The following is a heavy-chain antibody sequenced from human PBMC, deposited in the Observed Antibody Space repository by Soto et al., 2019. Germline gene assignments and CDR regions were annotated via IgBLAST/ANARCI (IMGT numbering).Heavy chain of an antibody. J-gene: IGHJ4*02. CDR2: IYWDDDK. Sequence: QITLKESGPTLVKPTQTLTLTCTFSGFSLTTSGVGVGWIRQPPGKALEWLALIYWDDDKRYRPSLKSGLTMTKHPHKNHVLLTSTNMDPVDTATYYCAHSRRDNSNCYGGNSAYSVQGTLVTVSS. CDR3: AHSRRDNSNCYGGNSAY. D-gene: IGHD6-13*01. V-gene: IGHV2-5*02. CDR1: GFSLTTSGVG.